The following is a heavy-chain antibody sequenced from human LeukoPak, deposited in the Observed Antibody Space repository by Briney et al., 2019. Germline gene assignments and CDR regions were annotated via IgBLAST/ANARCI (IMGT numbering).Heavy chain of an antibody. V-gene: IGHV4-39*07. J-gene: IGHJ4*02. CDR1: GGSISSSSYY. Sequence: SETLSLTCTVSGGSISSSSYYWGWIRQPPGKGLEWIGSIYYSGSTYYNPSLTSRVTMSVDTSKNQFSLKLSSVTAADTAVYYCARVKGYSSGWYEDYWGQGTLVTVSS. D-gene: IGHD6-19*01. CDR2: IYYSGST. CDR3: ARVKGYSSGWYEDY.